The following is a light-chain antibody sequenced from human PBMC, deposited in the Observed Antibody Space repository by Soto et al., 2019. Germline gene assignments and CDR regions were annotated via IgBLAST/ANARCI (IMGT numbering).Light chain of an antibody. J-gene: IGLJ1*01. CDR2: NVS. Sequence: QSALTQPASVSGSPGQAITISCSGTISDIGTYDHVAWFQQFPGKTPKLVIYNVSDRPSGVSYRFSGSKSGNTASLTISGLQADAEADYCCTSYAVRRSYVFGTGTEVTAL. V-gene: IGLV2-14*01. CDR1: ISDIGTYDH. CDR3: TSYAVRRSYV.